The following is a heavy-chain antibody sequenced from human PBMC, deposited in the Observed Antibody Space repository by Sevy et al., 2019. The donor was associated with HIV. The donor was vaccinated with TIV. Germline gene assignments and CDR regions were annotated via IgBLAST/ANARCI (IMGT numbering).Heavy chain of an antibody. CDR3: ARDYYYDSSGYLTP. Sequence: GGSLRLSCAASGFTFSSYWMSWVRQAPGKGLEWVANIKQDGSEKYYVDSVKGRFTISRDNAKNSLYLQMNSLRAEGTAVYYCARDYYYDSSGYLTPWGQGTLVTVSS. CDR2: IKQDGSEK. CDR1: GFTFSSYW. V-gene: IGHV3-7*01. J-gene: IGHJ5*02. D-gene: IGHD3-22*01.